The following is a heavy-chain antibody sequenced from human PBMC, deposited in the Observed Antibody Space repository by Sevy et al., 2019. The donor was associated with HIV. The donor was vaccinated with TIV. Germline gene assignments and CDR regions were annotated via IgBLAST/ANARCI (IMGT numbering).Heavy chain of an antibody. D-gene: IGHD1-1*01. V-gene: IGHV3-7*01. J-gene: IGHJ4*02. CDR3: VRAIATNGSF. Sequence: GGSLRLSCAASGFRLSNYWMNWVRQIPGKGLEWVANIKEDGSVEYYVDSVKGRFTISKDNARNLLYLQMNSLRAEDTALYYCVRAIATNGSFWGQGTLVTVSS. CDR1: GFRLSNYW. CDR2: IKEDGSVE.